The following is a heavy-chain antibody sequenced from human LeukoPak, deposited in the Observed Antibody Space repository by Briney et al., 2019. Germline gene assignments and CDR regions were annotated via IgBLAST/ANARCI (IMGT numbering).Heavy chain of an antibody. J-gene: IGHJ4*02. CDR2: IYHSGTT. Sequence: SETLSLTCTVSGYSISTGYYWGWIRQPPGKGLEWIGSIYHSGTTYYNPSLKSRVTISVDTSKNQFSLKLSSVTAADTAVYYCSLGYYDSSGYYYFDYWGQGTLVTVSS. CDR3: SLGYYDSSGYYYFDY. V-gene: IGHV4-38-2*02. D-gene: IGHD3-22*01. CDR1: GYSISTGYY.